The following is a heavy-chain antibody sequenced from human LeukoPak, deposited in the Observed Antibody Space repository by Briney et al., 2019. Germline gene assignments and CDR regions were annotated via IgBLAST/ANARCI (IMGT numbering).Heavy chain of an antibody. D-gene: IGHD6-13*01. V-gene: IGHV1-69*04. CDR3: ARGRIAAAGKQFDY. J-gene: IGHJ4*02. Sequence: ALVKVSCKASGGTFSSYAISWVRQAPGQGLEWMGRIIPILGIANYAQKFQGRVTITADKSTSTAYMELSSLRSEDTAVYYCARGRIAAAGKQFDYWGQGTLVTVSS. CDR1: GGTFSSYA. CDR2: IIPILGIA.